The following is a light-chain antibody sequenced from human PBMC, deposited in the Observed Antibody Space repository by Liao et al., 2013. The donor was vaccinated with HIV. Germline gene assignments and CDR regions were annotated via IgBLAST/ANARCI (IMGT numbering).Light chain of an antibody. CDR2: YDS. CDR1: NIGSKS. CDR3: QVWDTGNDHPRV. J-gene: IGLJ3*02. Sequence: SYVLTQPPSVSVAPGKTARITCGGNNIGSKSVHWYQQKPGQAPVLVIDYDSDRPSGTPERFSGSTSGNTATLTISRVEAGDEADYYCQVWDTGNDHPRVFGGGTKLSVL. V-gene: IGLV3-21*01.